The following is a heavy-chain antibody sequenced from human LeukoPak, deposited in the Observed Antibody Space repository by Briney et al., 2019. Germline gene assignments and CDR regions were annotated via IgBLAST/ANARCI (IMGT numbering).Heavy chain of an antibody. CDR1: GFTFSTYG. CDR2: ISYDGSTK. D-gene: IGHD6-13*01. J-gene: IGHJ6*03. Sequence: PGGSLRLSCTASGFTFSTYGMHWVRQAPGKGLEWVTLISYDGSTKYYSDSVKGRFTISRDNSKNSLYLQMNSLRTEDTALYYCAKDGQQLVPNTYYYYYYMDVWGKGTTVTVSS. V-gene: IGHV3-30*18. CDR3: AKDGQQLVPNTYYYYYYMDV.